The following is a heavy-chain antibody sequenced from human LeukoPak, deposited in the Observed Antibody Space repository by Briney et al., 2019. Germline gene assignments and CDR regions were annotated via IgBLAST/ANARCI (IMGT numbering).Heavy chain of an antibody. CDR2: IYYSGST. J-gene: IGHJ6*02. CDR1: GGSISSYY. D-gene: IGHD6-13*01. Sequence: SESLSLTCTVSGGSISSYYWSWIRQPPGKGLECSGYIYYSGSTNYNPSLKSRVTISVDTSKNQFSLKLSSVTAADTAVYYCARVCVEQLATYYYYGMDVWGQGTTVTVSS. CDR3: ARVCVEQLATYYYYGMDV. V-gene: IGHV4-59*01.